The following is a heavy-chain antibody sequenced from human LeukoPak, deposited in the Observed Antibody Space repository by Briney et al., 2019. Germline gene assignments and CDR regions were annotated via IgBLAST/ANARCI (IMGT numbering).Heavy chain of an antibody. V-gene: IGHV4-34*01. J-gene: IGHJ4*02. D-gene: IGHD1-26*01. CDR2: IYHSGST. CDR1: GGSFSGYY. Sequence: SETLSLTCAVYGGSFSGYYWSWIRQPPGKGLEWIGSIYHSGSTYYNPSLKSRVTISVDTSKNQFSLKLSSVTAADTAVYYCARDFSGSFDYWGQGTLVTVSS. CDR3: ARDFSGSFDY.